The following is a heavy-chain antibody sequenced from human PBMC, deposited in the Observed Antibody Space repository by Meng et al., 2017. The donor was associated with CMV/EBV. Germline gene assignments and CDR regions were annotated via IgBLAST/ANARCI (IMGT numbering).Heavy chain of an antibody. J-gene: IGHJ5*02. CDR2: ISGSGGST. Sequence: GESLKISCAASGFTFSSYWMSWVRQAPGKGLEWVSAISGSGGSTYYADSVKGRFTISRDNAKNSLYLQMNSLRAEDTAVYYCARGLVTYYDFWIGNHKTNWFDPWGQGTLVTVSS. D-gene: IGHD3-3*01. CDR1: GFTFSSYW. CDR3: ARGLVTYYDFWIGNHKTNWFDP. V-gene: IGHV3-23*01.